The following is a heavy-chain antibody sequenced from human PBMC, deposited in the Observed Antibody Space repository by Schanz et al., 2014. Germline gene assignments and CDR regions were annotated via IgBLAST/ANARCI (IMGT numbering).Heavy chain of an antibody. V-gene: IGHV1-2*02. CDR1: GYSFTEYF. D-gene: IGHD5-12*01. CDR2: INPNSGET. J-gene: IGHJ4*02. CDR3: ARARYTGYDCSGY. Sequence: QVQLVQSGPAVKKPGASMKVSCLASGYSFTEYFLHWVRQAPGQGLEWMGWINPNSGETNYEQKFKGRLTLTSDTSISTAFMELSGLTSDDTATYFCARARYTGYDCSGYWGQGTLLIVSS.